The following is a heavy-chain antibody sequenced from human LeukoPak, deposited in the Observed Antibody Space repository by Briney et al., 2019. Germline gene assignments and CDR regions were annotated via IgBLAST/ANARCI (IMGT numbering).Heavy chain of an antibody. CDR1: GGSISSSGYY. D-gene: IGHD1-14*01. Sequence: SETLSLTCTVSGGSISSSGYYWGWIRQPPGKGLEWIGSINYGGSTYYNPSLKSRVTMSVDTSKNQFSLKLSSVTAADTAVYYCARGVAEPDYYYYMDVWGKGTTVTVSS. V-gene: IGHV4-39*07. CDR2: INYGGST. J-gene: IGHJ6*03. CDR3: ARGVAEPDYYYYMDV.